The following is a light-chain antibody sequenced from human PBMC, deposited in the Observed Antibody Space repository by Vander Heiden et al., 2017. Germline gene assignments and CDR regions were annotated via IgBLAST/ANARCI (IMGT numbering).Light chain of an antibody. CDR2: RDS. V-gene: IGLV3-9*01. CDR1: NIGSKN. Sequence: SYELTQPLSVSVALGQTARITCGGNNIGSKNVHWYQQKPGHAPVLVIYRDSNRPSGIPERFSGSNSGNTATLTISRAQAGDEADYYCQVWDSSTRVFGTGTKVTAL. J-gene: IGLJ1*01. CDR3: QVWDSSTRV.